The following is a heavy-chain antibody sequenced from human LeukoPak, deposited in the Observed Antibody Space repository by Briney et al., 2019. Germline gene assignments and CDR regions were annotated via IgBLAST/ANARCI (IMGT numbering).Heavy chain of an antibody. CDR2: TYYRSTWYN. J-gene: IGHJ6*02. V-gene: IGHV6-1*01. CDR1: GDSVSSNSVT. CDR3: ARGELLNYRIIYGMDV. Sequence: SQTLSLTCAISGDSVSSNSVTWNWIRQSPSRGLEWLGRTYYRSTWYNDYAVSVRGRITVNPDTSKNQFSLRLNSVTPEDTAVYYCARGELLNYRIIYGMDVWGQGTTVTVSS. D-gene: IGHD1-26*01.